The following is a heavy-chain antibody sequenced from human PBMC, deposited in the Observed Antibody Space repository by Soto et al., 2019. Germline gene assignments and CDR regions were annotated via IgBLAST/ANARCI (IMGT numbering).Heavy chain of an antibody. CDR2: IDWDDDK. Sequence: SGPTLVNPTQTLTLTCTFSGFSLSTSGVGVGWIRQPPGKALEWLARIDWDDDKYYSTSLKTRLTISKDTSKNQVVLTMTNMDPVDTATYYCARIYLGHNYYDSSGSPHNWFDPWGQGTLVTVSS. CDR3: ARIYLGHNYYDSSGSPHNWFDP. D-gene: IGHD3-22*01. CDR1: GFSLSTSGVG. J-gene: IGHJ5*02. V-gene: IGHV2-70*11.